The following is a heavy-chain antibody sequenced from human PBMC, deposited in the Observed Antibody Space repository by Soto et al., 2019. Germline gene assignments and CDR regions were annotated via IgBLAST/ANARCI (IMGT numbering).Heavy chain of an antibody. J-gene: IGHJ5*02. CDR3: ARDFIIRGAYSPNWFDP. Sequence: PXQTLSLTCAISGDSVSSNSVACIWIRHSPSRGLEWLLRTNYRSKWYYDYASSVKSRITINPYTSKNQFSLQLKSVTPEDTAVYYCARDFIIRGAYSPNWFDPWGQGTQVTVYS. CDR1: GDSVSSNSVA. CDR2: TNYRSKWYY. V-gene: IGHV6-1*01. D-gene: IGHD2-21*01.